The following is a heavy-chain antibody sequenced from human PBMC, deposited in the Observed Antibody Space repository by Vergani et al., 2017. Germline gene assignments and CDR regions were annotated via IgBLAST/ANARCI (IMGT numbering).Heavy chain of an antibody. J-gene: IGHJ4*02. D-gene: IGHD3-9*01. Sequence: QVQLQESGPGLVKPSETLSLTCTVSGGSISSYYWSWIRQPPGKGLEWIGYIYYSGSTNYNPSLKSRVTISVDTSKNQFSLKLSSVTAADTALYYCARVDILTGYSEYYFDYWGQGTLVTVSS. CDR1: GGSISSYY. CDR3: ARVDILTGYSEYYFDY. CDR2: IYYSGST. V-gene: IGHV4-59*01.